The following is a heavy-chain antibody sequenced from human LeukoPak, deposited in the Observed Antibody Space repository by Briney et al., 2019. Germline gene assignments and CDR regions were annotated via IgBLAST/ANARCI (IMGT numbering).Heavy chain of an antibody. D-gene: IGHD4-17*01. CDR2: ISYDGSNK. CDR3: ARGVSDPEAYGDYVDFKPVYYYYGMDV. CDR1: GFTFSSYA. J-gene: IGHJ6*02. Sequence: GGSLRLSCAASGFTFSSYAMHWVRQAPGKGLEWVAVISYDGSNKYYADSVKGRFTISRDNSKNTLYLQMNSLRAEDTAVYYCARGVSDPEAYGDYVDFKPVYYYYGMDVWGQGTTVTVSS. V-gene: IGHV3-30*04.